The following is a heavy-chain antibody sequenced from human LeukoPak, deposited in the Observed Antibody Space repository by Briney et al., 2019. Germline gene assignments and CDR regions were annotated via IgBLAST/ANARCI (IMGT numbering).Heavy chain of an antibody. Sequence: SQTLSLTCTVSGGSISSGSYYWSWIRQPAGKGLEWIGRIYTSGSTNYNPSLKSRVTISVDTSKNQFSLKLSSVTAADTAVYYCARVRRYCSGGSCYDFDYWGQGTLVTVSS. V-gene: IGHV4-61*02. CDR2: IYTSGST. D-gene: IGHD2-15*01. J-gene: IGHJ4*02. CDR1: GGSISSGSYY. CDR3: ARVRRYCSGGSCYDFDY.